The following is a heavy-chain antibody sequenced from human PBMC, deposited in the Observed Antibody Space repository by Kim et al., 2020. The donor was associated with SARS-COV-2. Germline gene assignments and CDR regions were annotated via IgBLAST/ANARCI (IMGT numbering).Heavy chain of an antibody. Sequence: SETLSLTCTVSGGSISSYYWSWIRQPPGKGLEWIGYIYYSGSTNYNPSLKSRVTISVDTSKNQFSLKLSSVTAADTAVYYCARGIAAADYWGQGPLVTVS. D-gene: IGHD6-13*01. V-gene: IGHV4-59*13. CDR2: IYYSGST. J-gene: IGHJ4*02. CDR3: ARGIAAADY. CDR1: GGSISSYY.